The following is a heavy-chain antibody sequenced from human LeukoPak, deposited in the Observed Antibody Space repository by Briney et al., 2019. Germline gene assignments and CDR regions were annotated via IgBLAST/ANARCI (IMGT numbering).Heavy chain of an antibody. Sequence: SETLSLTCTVPGGSISSGGYYWSWIRQHPGKGLEWIGYIYYSGSTYYNPSLKSRVTISVDTSKNQFSLKLSPVTAADTAVYYCARGPSVDTAMVYNWFDPWGQGTLVTVSS. J-gene: IGHJ5*02. D-gene: IGHD5-18*01. CDR1: GGSISSGGYY. CDR2: IYYSGST. CDR3: ARGPSVDTAMVYNWFDP. V-gene: IGHV4-31*03.